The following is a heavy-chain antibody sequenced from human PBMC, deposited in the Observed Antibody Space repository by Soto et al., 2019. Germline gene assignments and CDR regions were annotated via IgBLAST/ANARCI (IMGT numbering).Heavy chain of an antibody. CDR2: IYHSGST. CDR3: ARGQVVAAQH. Sequence: QLQLQESGSGRVKPSQTLSLTCAVSGGSISSGGYSWSWIRQPPGKGLEWIGYIYHSGSTYYNPSLKSRVTISVDRSKNQFLLKLSSVTAADTAVYYCARGQVVAAQHWGQGTLVTVSS. D-gene: IGHD2-15*01. CDR1: GGSISSGGYS. V-gene: IGHV4-30-2*01. J-gene: IGHJ4*02.